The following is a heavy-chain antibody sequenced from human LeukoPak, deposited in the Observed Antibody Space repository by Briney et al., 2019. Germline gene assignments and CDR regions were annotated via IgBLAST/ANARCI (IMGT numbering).Heavy chain of an antibody. V-gene: IGHV3-30*18. J-gene: IGHJ6*04. CDR1: GSTFSSYG. CDR2: ISYDGSNK. CDR3: AKDLEVGQWLGRPHYYYGMDV. D-gene: IGHD6-19*01. Sequence: PGRSLRLSCAASGSTFSSYGMHWVRQAPGKGLEWVAVISYDGSNKYYADSVKGRFTISRDNSKNTLYLQMNSLRAEDAAVYYCAKDLEVGQWLGRPHYYYGMDVWGKGTTATVSS.